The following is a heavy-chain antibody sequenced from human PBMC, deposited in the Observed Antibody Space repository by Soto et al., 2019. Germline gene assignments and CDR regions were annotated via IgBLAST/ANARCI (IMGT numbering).Heavy chain of an antibody. CDR2: ISYDGSNR. V-gene: IGHV3-30-3*01. CDR1: GFTFSSYA. Sequence: GGSLRLSCAASGFTFSSYAVHWVRQAPGKGLEWVAVISYDGSNRYYADSVKGRFTISRDNSKNTLYLQMNSLRAEDTAVYYCARGVAYYDVWSGYSLDYWGQGTLVTVSS. D-gene: IGHD3-3*01. J-gene: IGHJ4*02. CDR3: ARGVAYYDVWSGYSLDY.